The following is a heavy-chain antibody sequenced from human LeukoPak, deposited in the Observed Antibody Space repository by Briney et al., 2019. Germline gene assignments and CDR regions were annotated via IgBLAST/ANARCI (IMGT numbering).Heavy chain of an antibody. D-gene: IGHD6-19*01. V-gene: IGHV4-59*01. J-gene: IGHJ4*02. CDR2: IYYSGCT. CDR1: GGSISSYY. CDR3: ARSPSGWPNFDY. Sequence: SETLSLTCTVSGGSISSYYWSWIRQPPGKGLEWIGYIYYSGCTNYNPSLKSRVTISVDTSKNQFSLKLSSVTAADTAVYYCARSPSGWPNFDYWGQGTLVTVSS.